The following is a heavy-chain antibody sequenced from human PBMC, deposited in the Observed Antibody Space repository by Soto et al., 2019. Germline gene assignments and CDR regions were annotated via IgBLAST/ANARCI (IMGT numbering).Heavy chain of an antibody. V-gene: IGHV4-4*02. Sequence: QVQLRESGPVLAKPSETLALVCSVSGVSIKSDNWWTWVRRSAGKGLEWIGEIYHSGSANYHSSLRGRVSMSVDKSQNQFSLRLTSVTAADTAIYFCARTESVLAGVGLDYWGQGLLVTVSS. CDR2: IYHSGSA. D-gene: IGHD3-3*02. CDR3: ARTESVLAGVGLDY. J-gene: IGHJ4*02. CDR1: GVSIKSDNW.